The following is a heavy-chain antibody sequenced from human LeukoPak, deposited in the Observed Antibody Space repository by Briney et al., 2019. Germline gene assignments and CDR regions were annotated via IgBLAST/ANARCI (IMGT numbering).Heavy chain of an antibody. D-gene: IGHD5-24*01. J-gene: IGHJ6*03. V-gene: IGHV3-30*04. CDR3: ARDREGYGDYYYYYMDV. Sequence: GGSLTLSCAASGFTFSSYAMHWVRQAPGKGLEWVADISYDGSNKYYADSVKGRFTISRDNSKNTLYLQMNSLRAEDTAVYYCARDREGYGDYYYYYMDVWGKGTTVTVSS. CDR1: GFTFSSYA. CDR2: ISYDGSNK.